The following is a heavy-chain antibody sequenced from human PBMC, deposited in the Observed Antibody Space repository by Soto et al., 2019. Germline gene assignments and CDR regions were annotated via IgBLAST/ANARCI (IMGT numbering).Heavy chain of an antibody. Sequence: PGGSLRLSCAASGFTSSSYWMSWVRQAPGKGLEWVANIKQDGSEKYYVDSVKGRFTISRDNAKNSLYLQMNSLRAEDTAVYYSARDRVYSSSWYSAFDIWGQGTMVTVSS. J-gene: IGHJ3*02. D-gene: IGHD6-13*01. CDR2: IKQDGSEK. V-gene: IGHV3-7*01. CDR3: ARDRVYSSSWYSAFDI. CDR1: GFTSSSYW.